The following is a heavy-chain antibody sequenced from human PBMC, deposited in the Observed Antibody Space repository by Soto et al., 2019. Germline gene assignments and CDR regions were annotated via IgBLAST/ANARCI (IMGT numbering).Heavy chain of an antibody. V-gene: IGHV3-30*18. CDR3: AKVFGRRMIVVADAFDI. J-gene: IGHJ3*02. CDR1: GFTFSSYG. Sequence: ESGGGVVQPGRSLRLSCAASGFTFSSYGMHWVRQAPGKGLEWVAVISYDGSNKYYADSVKGRFTISRDNSKNTLYLQMNSLRAEDTAVYYCAKVFGRRMIVVADAFDIWGQGTMVTVSS. CDR2: ISYDGSNK. D-gene: IGHD3-22*01.